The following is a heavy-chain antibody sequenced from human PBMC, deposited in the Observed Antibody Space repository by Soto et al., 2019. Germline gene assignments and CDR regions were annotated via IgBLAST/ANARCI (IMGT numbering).Heavy chain of an antibody. V-gene: IGHV1-69*02. D-gene: IGHD6-19*01. Sequence: QVQLVQSGAEVKKPGSSVKVSCKASGGTFSSYTISWVRQAPGQGLEWMGRIIPILGIANYAQKFQGRVTITADKSTSTAYMELSSLRAEDTAVYYCARGGIAVAAGTSLDSWGQGTLVTVSS. CDR3: ARGGIAVAAGTSLDS. CDR2: IIPILGIA. J-gene: IGHJ4*02. CDR1: GGTFSSYT.